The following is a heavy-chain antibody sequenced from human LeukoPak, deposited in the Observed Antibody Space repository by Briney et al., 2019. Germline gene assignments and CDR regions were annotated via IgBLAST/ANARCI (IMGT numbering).Heavy chain of an antibody. V-gene: IGHV3-23*01. J-gene: IGHJ4*02. CDR2: ISGPGSST. CDR1: GFTFSNYG. CDR3: AKGRLPVAANLDY. Sequence: GGSLRLSCAASGFTFSNYGMSWVRQAPGMGLEWVSTISGPGSSTYYADSVKGRFTISRDNSKNTLYLQMNSLRAEDTALYYCAKGRLPVAANLDYWGQGTLVTVSS. D-gene: IGHD6-19*01.